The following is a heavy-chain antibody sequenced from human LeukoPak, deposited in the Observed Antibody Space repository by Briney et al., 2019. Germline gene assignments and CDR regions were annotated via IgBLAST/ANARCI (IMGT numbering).Heavy chain of an antibody. CDR1: GFTFSSFG. CDR3: AKDTYSSGWYGAFDI. Sequence: PGGSLRLSCAASGFTFSSFGMHWVRQAPGKGLEWVAVISYDGSNKYYADSVKGRFTISRDNSKNTLYLQMNSLRAEDTAVYYCAKDTYSSGWYGAFDIWGQGTMVTVSS. CDR2: ISYDGSNK. D-gene: IGHD6-19*01. V-gene: IGHV3-30*18. J-gene: IGHJ3*02.